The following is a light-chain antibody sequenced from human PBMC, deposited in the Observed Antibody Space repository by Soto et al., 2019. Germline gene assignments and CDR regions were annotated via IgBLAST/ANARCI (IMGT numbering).Light chain of an antibody. Sequence: EIVLTQSPDTLSLSPGERATLSCRASQYVSIRFLAWYQQKPGQAPRLLIYVASTRATGIPYRFSGSGSGTDFTLTISRLEPEDGAVDYFLQYGSSPEPFGQGKKVE. V-gene: IGKV3-20*01. J-gene: IGKJ1*01. CDR3: LQYGSSPEP. CDR2: VAS. CDR1: QYVSIRF.